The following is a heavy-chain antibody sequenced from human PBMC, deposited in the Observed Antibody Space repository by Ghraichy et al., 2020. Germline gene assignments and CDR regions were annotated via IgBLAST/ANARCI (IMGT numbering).Heavy chain of an antibody. J-gene: IGHJ6*02. CDR1: GGSVSSGSYY. Sequence: SETLSLTCTVSGGSVSSGSYYWSWIRQPPGKGLEWIGYIYYSGRTNYNPSLKSRVTISVDTSKNQFSLKLSSVTAADTAVYYCARDQNSSGWYSGVFDYYYGLDVWGQGTTVTVSS. CDR2: IYYSGRT. V-gene: IGHV4-61*01. CDR3: ARDQNSSGWYSGVFDYYYGLDV. D-gene: IGHD6-19*01.